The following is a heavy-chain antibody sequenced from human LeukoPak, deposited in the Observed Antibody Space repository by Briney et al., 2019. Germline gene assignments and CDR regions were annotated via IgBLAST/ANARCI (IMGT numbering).Heavy chain of an antibody. CDR1: GFTFSSYS. CDR2: ISSSSSYI. J-gene: IGHJ4*02. D-gene: IGHD4-23*01. V-gene: IGHV3-21*01. Sequence: PGGSLRLSCAASGFTFSSYSMNWVRQAPGKGLEWVSSISSSSSYIYYADSVKGRFTISRDNAKNSLYLQMNNLRAEDTAMYYCARDGDYGGTDFDSWGQGTLVTVSS. CDR3: ARDGDYGGTDFDS.